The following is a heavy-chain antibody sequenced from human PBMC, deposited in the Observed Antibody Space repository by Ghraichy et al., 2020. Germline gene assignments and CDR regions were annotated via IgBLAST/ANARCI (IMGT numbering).Heavy chain of an antibody. V-gene: IGHV4-39*02. J-gene: IGHJ3*02. Sequence: SQTLSLTCTVSGGSISSSSYYWGWIRQPPGKGLEWIGSIYYSGSTYYNPSLKSRVTISVDTSKNQFSLKLSSVTAADTAVYYCARESKGYFDWTGYAFDIWGQGQWSPSLQ. CDR2: IYYSGST. D-gene: IGHD3-9*01. CDR3: ARESKGYFDWTGYAFDI. CDR1: GGSISSSSYY.